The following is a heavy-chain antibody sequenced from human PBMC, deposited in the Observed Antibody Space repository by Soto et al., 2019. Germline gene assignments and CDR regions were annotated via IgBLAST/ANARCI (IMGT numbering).Heavy chain of an antibody. J-gene: IGHJ4*02. D-gene: IGHD6-13*01. CDR1: GFTFSSYA. CDR2: ISYDGSNK. CDR3: ATNRYSSSWPTDY. V-gene: IGHV3-30-3*01. Sequence: GGSLRLSCAASGFTFSSYAMHWVRQAPGKGLEWVAVISYDGSNKYYADSVKGRFTISRDNSKNTLYLQMNSLRAEDTAVYYCATNRYSSSWPTDYWGQGTLVTVSS.